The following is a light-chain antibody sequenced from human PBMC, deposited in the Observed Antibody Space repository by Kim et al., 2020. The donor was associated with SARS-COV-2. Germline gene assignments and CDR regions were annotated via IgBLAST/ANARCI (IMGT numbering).Light chain of an antibody. J-gene: IGLJ2*01. V-gene: IGLV3-1*01. CDR3: QAWDSNIVV. Sequence: GSPGQHASTTCCGDKLGDKYTGWYQKKPGRSPVLAMFQDTKRPSGIPERFSGSSSGNTATLTITGTQAVDEADYYCQAWDSNIVVFGGGTQLTVL. CDR2: QDT. CDR1: KLGDKY.